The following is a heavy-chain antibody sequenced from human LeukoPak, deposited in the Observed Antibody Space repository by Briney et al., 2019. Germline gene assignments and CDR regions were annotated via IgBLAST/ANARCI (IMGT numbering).Heavy chain of an antibody. CDR3: ARGLHSSGWYREKRGVFDY. Sequence: GSAKVSCKASGYTFTSYYMHWVRHAPGQGLEWMGIINPSGGSTSYAQKFQGRVTMTRDMSTSTVYMELSSLRSEDTAVYYCARGLHSSGWYREKRGVFDYWGQGTLVTVSS. V-gene: IGHV1-46*01. J-gene: IGHJ4*02. CDR2: INPSGGST. CDR1: GYTFTSYY. D-gene: IGHD6-19*01.